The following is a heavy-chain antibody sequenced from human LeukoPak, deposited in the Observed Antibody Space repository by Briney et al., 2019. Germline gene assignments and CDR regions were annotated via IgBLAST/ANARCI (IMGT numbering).Heavy chain of an antibody. V-gene: IGHV4-4*02. CDR1: GGSVINTNW. D-gene: IGHD3-3*01. J-gene: IGHJ4*02. CDR3: AREGGFYRPLDY. CDR2: VHLDGRT. Sequence: SETLSLTCGVSGGSVINTNWWTWDRQPPGKELEWIGEVHLDGRTNYNPSLESRLTMSVDVSENQVSLKLTSVTAADTAVYYCAREGGFYRPLDYSGQGTLVTVSS.